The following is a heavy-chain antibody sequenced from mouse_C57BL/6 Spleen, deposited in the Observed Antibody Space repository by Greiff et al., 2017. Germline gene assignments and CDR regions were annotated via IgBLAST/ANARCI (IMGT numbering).Heavy chain of an antibody. CDR2: IRNKANNHAT. D-gene: IGHD1-1*01. J-gene: IGHJ4*01. CDR3: TRRYYYGSSYRAMDY. V-gene: IGHV6-6*01. Sequence: VQLKESGGGLVQPGGSMKLSCAASGFTFSDAWMDWVRQSPEKGLEWVAEIRNKANNHATYYAESVKGRFTISRDDSKSSVYLQMNSLRAEDTGIYYCTRRYYYGSSYRAMDYWGQGTSVTVSS. CDR1: GFTFSDAW.